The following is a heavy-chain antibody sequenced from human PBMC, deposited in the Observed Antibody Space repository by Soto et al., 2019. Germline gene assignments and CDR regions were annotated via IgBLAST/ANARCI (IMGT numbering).Heavy chain of an antibody. Sequence: GESLKISCKGSGYSFTSYWIGWVRQMPGKGLEWMGIIYPGDSDTRYSPSFQGQDTISADKSISTAYLQWSSLKASDTAMYYCARLPYYYGSGSYAPDDYYYYYGMDVWGQGTTVTVSS. V-gene: IGHV5-51*01. CDR2: IYPGDSDT. J-gene: IGHJ6*02. CDR1: GYSFTSYW. D-gene: IGHD3-10*01. CDR3: ARLPYYYGSGSYAPDDYYYYYGMDV.